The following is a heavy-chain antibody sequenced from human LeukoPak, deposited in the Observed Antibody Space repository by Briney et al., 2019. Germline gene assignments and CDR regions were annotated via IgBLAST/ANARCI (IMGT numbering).Heavy chain of an antibody. CDR1: GYTFTDYY. V-gene: IGHV1-69-2*01. CDR3: ATTTTVVTLHAFDI. J-gene: IGHJ3*02. Sequence: ATVKISCKVSGYTFTDYYMHWVQQAPGKGLEWMGLVDPEDGETIYAEKFQGRVTITADTPTDTAYMELSSLRSEDTAVYYCATTTTVVTLHAFDIWGQGTMVTVSS. D-gene: IGHD4-23*01. CDR2: VDPEDGET.